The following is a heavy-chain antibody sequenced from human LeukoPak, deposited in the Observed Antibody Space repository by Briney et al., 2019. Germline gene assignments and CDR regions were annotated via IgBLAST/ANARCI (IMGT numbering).Heavy chain of an antibody. CDR1: GYTFTSYA. J-gene: IGHJ5*02. V-gene: IGHV1-69*13. CDR2: IIPIFGTA. CDR3: ARDKSSSFVVVPAAENWFDP. D-gene: IGHD2-2*01. Sequence: SVTVSFKASGYTFTSYAISWVRQAPGQGGEWMGGIIPIFGTANYAQKFQGRVTITADESTSTAYMELSSLRSEDTAVYYCARDKSSSFVVVPAAENWFDPWGQGTLVTVSS.